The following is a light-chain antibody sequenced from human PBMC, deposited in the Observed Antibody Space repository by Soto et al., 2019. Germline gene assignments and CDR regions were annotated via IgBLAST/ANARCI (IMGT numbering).Light chain of an antibody. CDR3: QQYVSWT. J-gene: IGKJ1*01. Sequence: EIVLTQSTGTLSVSPGERATLSCRASQSISSNYLAWYQQKPGQAPRILIYGASSRATGIPDRFSGSGSGTDFTLTISSLEPEDSAIYYCQQYVSWTFGQGTKVEIK. CDR1: QSISSNY. V-gene: IGKV3-20*01. CDR2: GAS.